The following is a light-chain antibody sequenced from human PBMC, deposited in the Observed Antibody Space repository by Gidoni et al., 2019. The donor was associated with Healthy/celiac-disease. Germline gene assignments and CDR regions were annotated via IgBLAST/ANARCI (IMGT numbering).Light chain of an antibody. CDR1: QSVSSY. V-gene: IGKV3-11*01. CDR2: DSS. CDR3: QQRSNWPPEYT. J-gene: IGKJ2*01. Sequence: EIVLTQSPATQSWSPGERATLSCRASQSVSSYLAWYQQKPGQAPRLLIYDSSNSATGISARFSCSGSGTDFALTISSLGPEDVAVYYCQQRSNWPPEYTFXXXTKLEIK.